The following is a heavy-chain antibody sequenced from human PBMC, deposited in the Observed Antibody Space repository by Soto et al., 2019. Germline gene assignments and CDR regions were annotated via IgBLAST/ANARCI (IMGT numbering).Heavy chain of an antibody. CDR1: GGTFGTYA. J-gene: IGHJ5*02. CDR3: ARDVRYCSGGSCYSVT. Sequence: GASVKVSCKASGGTFGTYAISWVRQAPGQGLEWMGGIIPIFATANYAQSLQGRVSITADKSTGTAYMELSSLRYEDTAVYFCARDVRYCSGGSCYSVTWGPGTLVTVSS. D-gene: IGHD2-15*01. CDR2: IIPIFATA. V-gene: IGHV1-69*06.